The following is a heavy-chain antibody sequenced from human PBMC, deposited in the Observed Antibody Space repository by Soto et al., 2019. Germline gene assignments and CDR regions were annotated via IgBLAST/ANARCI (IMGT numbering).Heavy chain of an antibody. J-gene: IGHJ5*02. D-gene: IGHD3-10*01. CDR1: GGSISSSNW. Sequence: SETLSLTCAVSGGSISSSNWWSWVRQPPGEGLEWIGEIYHSGSTNYNPSLKSRVTISVDKSKNQFSLKLSSVTAADTAVYYCASSPPPDGNYCYGSGSYYSNWFHPWGQGTLVTV. CDR2: IYHSGST. CDR3: ASSPPPDGNYCYGSGSYYSNWFHP. V-gene: IGHV4-4*02.